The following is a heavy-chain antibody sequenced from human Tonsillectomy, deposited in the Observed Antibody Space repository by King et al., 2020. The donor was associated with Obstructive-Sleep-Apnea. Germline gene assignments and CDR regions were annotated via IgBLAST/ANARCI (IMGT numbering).Heavy chain of an antibody. CDR3: ASGLMVRGDKDAFDI. J-gene: IGHJ3*02. Sequence: QLQESGPGLVKPSETLSLTCTVSGGSISSYYWSWIRQPPGKGLEWIGYIYYSGSTNYNPSLKSRVTISVDTSKNQFSLKLSSVTAADTAVYYCASGLMVRGDKDAFDIWGQGTMVTVSS. CDR1: GGSISSYY. V-gene: IGHV4-59*01. D-gene: IGHD3-10*01. CDR2: IYYSGST.